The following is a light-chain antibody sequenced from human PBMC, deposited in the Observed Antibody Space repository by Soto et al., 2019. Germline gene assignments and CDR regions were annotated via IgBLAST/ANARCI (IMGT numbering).Light chain of an antibody. CDR2: VVS. Sequence: QSALTQPASVSGSPGQSITISCTGTSSDVGGYNYVSWYQQHPGNAPKLLLFVVSNRPSGVSNRFSGSKSGNTASLTISGLQAEDEADYYCSSFTSSKSLVFGGGTKLTVL. J-gene: IGLJ2*01. CDR1: SSDVGGYNY. CDR3: SSFTSSKSLV. V-gene: IGLV2-14*01.